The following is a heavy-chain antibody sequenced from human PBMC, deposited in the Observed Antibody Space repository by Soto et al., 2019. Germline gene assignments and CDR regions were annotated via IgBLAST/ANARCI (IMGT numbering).Heavy chain of an antibody. CDR2: IYYSGGT. J-gene: IGHJ4*02. Sequence: QVQLQESGPGLVKPSETLSLTCTVSGGSVSSGNYYWSWIRQPPGKGLEWIGYIYYSGGTNYNPSLKSRVTISVDTSKNQFSLKLSSVTAADTAVYYCARVSITVAASGYFDYWGQGTLVTVSS. D-gene: IGHD6-19*01. CDR1: GGSVSSGNYY. CDR3: ARVSITVAASGYFDY. V-gene: IGHV4-61*01.